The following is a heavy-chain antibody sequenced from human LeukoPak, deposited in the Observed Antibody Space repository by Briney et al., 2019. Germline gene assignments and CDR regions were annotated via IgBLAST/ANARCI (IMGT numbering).Heavy chain of an antibody. Sequence: ASVKVSCKASGYTFTSYDINRVRQATGQGLEWMGWMNPNSGNTGYAQKFQGRVTMTRNTSISTAYMELSSLRSEDTAVYYCARGSRGWGSRLWFDPWGQGTLVTVSS. CDR3: ARGSRGWGSRLWFDP. V-gene: IGHV1-8*01. CDR1: GYTFTSYD. CDR2: MNPNSGNT. D-gene: IGHD3-16*01. J-gene: IGHJ5*02.